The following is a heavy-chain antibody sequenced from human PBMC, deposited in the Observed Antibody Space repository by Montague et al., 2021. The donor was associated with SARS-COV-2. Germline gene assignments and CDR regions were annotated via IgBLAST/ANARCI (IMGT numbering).Heavy chain of an antibody. J-gene: IGHJ6*02. V-gene: IGHV6-1*01. CDR1: GDSVSTHRGD. CDR2: TYYRSQWYN. Sequence: CAISGDSVSTHRGDWDWVRQSPSRRLERLGRTYYRSQWYNDYAVSLKTRITITPDTSKNLFSLQLRSVTPDDTAVYYCARMAVAPRPGDYYGMDVWGQGTTVTVSS. CDR3: ARMAVAPRPGDYYGMDV. D-gene: IGHD6-6*01.